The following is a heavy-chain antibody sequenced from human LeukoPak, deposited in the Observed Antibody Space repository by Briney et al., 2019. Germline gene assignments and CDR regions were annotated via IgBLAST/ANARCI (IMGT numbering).Heavy chain of an antibody. J-gene: IGHJ6*04. CDR1: GYTFTSYA. Sequence: ASVKVSCKASGYTFTSYAMHWVRQAPGQRLEWMGWINAGNGNTKYSQKFQGRVTITRDTSASTAYMELSSLRSEDTAVYYCARDNPYVVRGVITYYYYSMDVWGKGTTVTVSS. D-gene: IGHD3-10*01. V-gene: IGHV1-3*01. CDR2: INAGNGNT. CDR3: ARDNPYVVRGVITYYYYSMDV.